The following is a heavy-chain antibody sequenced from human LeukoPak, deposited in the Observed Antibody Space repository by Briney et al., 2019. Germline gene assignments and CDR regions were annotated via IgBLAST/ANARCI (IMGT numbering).Heavy chain of an antibody. CDR3: AREEDSRILDY. J-gene: IGHJ4*02. V-gene: IGHV4-39*07. CDR2: MYYSGST. CDR1: GGSISSSNYY. D-gene: IGHD6-13*01. Sequence: PSETLSLTCTVSGGSISSSNYYWGWIRQPPGKGLEWIGSMYYSGSTYYTPSLESRVTISVDTSKNQFSLKLSSVTAADTAVYYCAREEDSRILDYWGQGTLVTVSS.